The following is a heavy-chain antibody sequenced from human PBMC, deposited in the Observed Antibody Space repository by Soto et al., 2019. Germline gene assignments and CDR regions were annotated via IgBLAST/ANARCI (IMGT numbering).Heavy chain of an antibody. V-gene: IGHV3-23*01. CDR1: GFTFSNYA. J-gene: IGHJ4*02. Sequence: EAQVLESGGGLVQPGGSLRLSCAASGFTFSNYAMTWVRQAPGKGLEWVSAISRSGGSTYYADSVKGRFAISRDNSTNTLYLQMTSLRADDTAVYYCARGAVNPDYWGQGTLVTVSS. CDR3: ARGAVNPDY. CDR2: ISRSGGST. D-gene: IGHD3-22*01.